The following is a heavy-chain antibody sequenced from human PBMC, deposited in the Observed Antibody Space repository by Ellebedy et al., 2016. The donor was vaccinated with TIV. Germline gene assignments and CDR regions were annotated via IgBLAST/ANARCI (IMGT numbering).Heavy chain of an antibody. V-gene: IGHV3-66*01. J-gene: IGHJ6*02. CDR1: RFSVSAVN. D-gene: IGHD3-10*01. CDR3: AKFIKDYGMDV. Sequence: GESLKISCAASRFSVSAVNMNWVRQAPGKGLEWVSILYPGGNAFYADSVKDRFLISRDDSRNTVYLQVNSLTTEDTAVYYGAKFIKDYGMDVWGQGATVTVSS. CDR2: LYPGGNA.